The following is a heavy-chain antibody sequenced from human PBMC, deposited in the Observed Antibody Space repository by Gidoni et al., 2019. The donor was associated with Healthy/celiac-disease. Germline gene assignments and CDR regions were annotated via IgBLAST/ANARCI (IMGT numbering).Heavy chain of an antibody. J-gene: IGHJ3*02. CDR2: IRSKANSYAT. CDR1: GFTFSGSA. V-gene: IGHV3-73*02. CDR3: TTAGPYYYGSVDAFDI. D-gene: IGHD3-10*01. Sequence: EVQLVESGGGLVQPGGSLKLSCAASGFTFSGSAMHWVRQASGKGLEWVGRIRSKANSYATAYAASVKGRFTISRDDSKNTAYRQMNSLKTEDTAVYYCTTAGPYYYGSVDAFDIWGQGTMVTVSS.